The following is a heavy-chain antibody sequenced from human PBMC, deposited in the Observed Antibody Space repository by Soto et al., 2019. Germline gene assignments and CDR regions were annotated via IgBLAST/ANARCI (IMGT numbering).Heavy chain of an antibody. Sequence: SGTLSLTCPVLGGSIRSYYWSWIPQPPGKGLEWIGYIYYSGSTNYNPSLKSRVTISVDTSKNQFSLKLSSVTAADTAVYYCARAYLFGYGSGSYYDENWFDPWGQGTLVTVS. D-gene: IGHD3-10*01. CDR2: IYYSGST. CDR3: ARAYLFGYGSGSYYDENWFDP. J-gene: IGHJ5*02. V-gene: IGHV4-59*01. CDR1: GGSIRSYY.